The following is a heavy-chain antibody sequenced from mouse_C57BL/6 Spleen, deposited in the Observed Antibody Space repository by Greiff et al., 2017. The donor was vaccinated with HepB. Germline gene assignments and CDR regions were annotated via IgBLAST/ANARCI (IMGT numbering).Heavy chain of an antibody. V-gene: IGHV1-55*01. CDR1: GYTFTSYW. D-gene: IGHD1-1*01. CDR3: GVMNTTGVASDY. J-gene: IGHJ2*01. Sequence: QVQLQQPGAELVKPGASVKMSCKASGYTFTSYWITWVKQRPGQGLEWIGDIYPGSGSTNYNEKFKSKATLTVDTSSSTAYMQLSSLTSEDCADYNSGVMNTTGVASDYWGQGTTLTVSS. CDR2: IYPGSGST.